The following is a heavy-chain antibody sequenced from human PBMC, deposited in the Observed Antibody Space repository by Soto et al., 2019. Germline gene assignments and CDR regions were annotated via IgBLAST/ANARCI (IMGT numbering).Heavy chain of an antibody. D-gene: IGHD6-19*01. CDR1: GYSFTSYW. V-gene: IGHV5-10-1*01. CDR2: IDPSDSYT. CDR3: ARHPAMAVAGAVYGMDV. Sequence: EVQLVQSGAEVEKPGESLRISCKGSGYSFTSYWISWVRQMSGKGLEWMGTIDPSDSYTNYSPSFHGHVTLSADKSISTACLPWRSFKASDTAVYYCARHPAMAVAGAVYGMDVWGQGTTVTVSS. J-gene: IGHJ6*02.